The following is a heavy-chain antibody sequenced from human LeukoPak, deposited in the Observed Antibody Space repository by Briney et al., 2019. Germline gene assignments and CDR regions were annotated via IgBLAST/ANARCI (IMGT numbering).Heavy chain of an antibody. V-gene: IGHV3-53*04. CDR1: GFSVSSNY. Sequence: AGSLTLSCAPSGFSVSSNYMSWVRQAPGKGLEWAGVIYSGGRTYYAGSVEGRFTIYRHNSENSLYVQMNGLRAEGTAVYYCAREFVVANRAMDVWVQGATVTLS. CDR3: AREFVVANRAMDV. J-gene: IGHJ6*02. CDR2: IYSGGRT. D-gene: IGHD2-15*01.